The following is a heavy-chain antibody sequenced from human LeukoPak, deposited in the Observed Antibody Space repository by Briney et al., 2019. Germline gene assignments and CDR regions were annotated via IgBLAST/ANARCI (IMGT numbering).Heavy chain of an antibody. D-gene: IGHD2-8*01. J-gene: IGHJ4*02. Sequence: ASVKVSCKASGYTFTSYGVSWVRQAPGQGLEWMGWISGYNGNTFYAQKFQGRVTMTTDTSTSTSYMELRSLTSDDTAVYYCARDVTRHVYGCLYSWGQGTLVTVSS. CDR2: ISGYNGNT. V-gene: IGHV1-18*01. CDR3: ARDVTRHVYGCLYS. CDR1: GYTFTSYG.